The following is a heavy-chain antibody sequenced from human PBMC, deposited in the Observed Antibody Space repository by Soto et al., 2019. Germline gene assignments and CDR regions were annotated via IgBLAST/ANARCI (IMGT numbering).Heavy chain of an antibody. J-gene: IGHJ4*02. V-gene: IGHV3-23*01. CDR1: GFTFSSYA. CDR3: AKDLGGSYLGRYYFDY. D-gene: IGHD1-26*01. Sequence: EVQVLESGGGLVQPGGSLRLSCAASGFTFSSYAMSWVRQAPGKGLEWVSGISGSGGSTYYADSVKGRFTISRDNSKNTLYLQMNSLRAEDTAVYYCAKDLGGSYLGRYYFDYWGQGTLVTVSS. CDR2: ISGSGGST.